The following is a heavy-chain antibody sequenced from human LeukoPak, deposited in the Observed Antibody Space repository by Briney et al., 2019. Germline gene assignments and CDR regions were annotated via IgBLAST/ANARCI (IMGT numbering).Heavy chain of an antibody. Sequence: ASVKVSCKASGYTFTSYDINWVRQATGQGLEWMGWMNPNSGNTGYAQKFQGRVTMTRNTSISTAYMELSSLRSEDTAVYYCARGQFPPTYYYGSGSYYARLGYYYYGMDVWGQGTTVTVSS. CDR2: MNPNSGNT. D-gene: IGHD3-10*01. J-gene: IGHJ6*02. V-gene: IGHV1-8*01. CDR3: ARGQFPPTYYYGSGSYYARLGYYYYGMDV. CDR1: GYTFTSYD.